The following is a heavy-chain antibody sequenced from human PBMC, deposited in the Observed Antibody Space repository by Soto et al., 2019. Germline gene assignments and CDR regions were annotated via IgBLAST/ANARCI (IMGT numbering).Heavy chain of an antibody. CDR2: IYYSGST. CDR3: AMGGDWFDP. D-gene: IGHD3-16*01. CDR1: GRSISSGGYY. V-gene: IGHV4-31*03. Sequence: LSLTCTVSGRSISSGGYYWSWIRQLPGKGLEWIGYIYYSGSTNSNPSLRSRLTISVDMSKNQFSLKLNSVTAADTAVYYCAMGGDWFDPWGQGTLVTVSS. J-gene: IGHJ5*02.